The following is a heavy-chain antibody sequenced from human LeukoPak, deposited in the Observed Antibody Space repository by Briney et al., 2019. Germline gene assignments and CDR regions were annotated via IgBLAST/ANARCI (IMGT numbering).Heavy chain of an antibody. Sequence: PAGSLRLSCAASGFTFSTYGMHWVRQAPGKGLEWVAVISYDGDNNNIAAPVKRRFTTSTENSTNTLYLQMNSRRAADTAVYYCAKDRLLLARGVIDAFDIWGQGTMVTVSS. V-gene: IGHV3-30*18. CDR3: AKDRLLLARGVIDAFDI. D-gene: IGHD3-10*01. CDR1: GFTFSTYG. J-gene: IGHJ3*02. CDR2: ISYDGDNN.